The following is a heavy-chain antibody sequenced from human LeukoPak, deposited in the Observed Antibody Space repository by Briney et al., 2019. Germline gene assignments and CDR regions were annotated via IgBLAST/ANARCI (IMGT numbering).Heavy chain of an antibody. V-gene: IGHV1-2*02. CDR1: GYTFTDYY. D-gene: IGHD3-16*01. J-gene: IGHJ4*02. CDR2: MNPDSGGT. CDR3: TTRGGDTLMRTEAFDY. Sequence: ASVKVSCKASGYTFTDYYIQWVRQAPGQGLEWMGWMNPDSGGTNYAQKFKGRVTMTRDTSINTAYMDLRRLTSDDTAIYYCTTRGGDTLMRTEAFDYWGLGTLVTVSS.